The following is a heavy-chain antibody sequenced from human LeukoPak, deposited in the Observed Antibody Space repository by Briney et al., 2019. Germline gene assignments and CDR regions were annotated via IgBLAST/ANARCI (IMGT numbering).Heavy chain of an antibody. Sequence: GGSLRLSCAASGFTFSVYWMGWVRQAPGKGLEWVANIKQDGSEKYYVDSVKGRFTISRDNAKSSLFLQLNSLRAEDTAVYYCARGGGYSYGSFDYWGQGTLVTVSS. D-gene: IGHD5-18*01. CDR2: IKQDGSEK. V-gene: IGHV3-7*01. CDR1: GFTFSVYW. J-gene: IGHJ4*02. CDR3: ARGGGYSYGSFDY.